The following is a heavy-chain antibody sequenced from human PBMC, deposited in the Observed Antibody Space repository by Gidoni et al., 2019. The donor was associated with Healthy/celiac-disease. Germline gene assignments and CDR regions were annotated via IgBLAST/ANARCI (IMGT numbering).Heavy chain of an antibody. J-gene: IGHJ4*02. D-gene: IGHD3-10*01. Sequence: CPASGFTFSSYAMNWVRQAPGKGLEWVAVISYDGSNKYYADSVKGRVTISRDNSKNTLYLQMNSLRAEDTAVYYCARSKEWFGELLTLDYWGQGTLVTVSS. CDR1: GFTFSSYA. CDR3: ARSKEWFGELLTLDY. CDR2: ISYDGSNK. V-gene: IGHV3-30-3*01.